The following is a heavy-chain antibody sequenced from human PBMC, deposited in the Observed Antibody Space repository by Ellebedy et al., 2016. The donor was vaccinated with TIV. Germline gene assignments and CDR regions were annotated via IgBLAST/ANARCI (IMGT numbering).Heavy chain of an antibody. CDR3: AKATDPYCGCDCYYDY. CDR2: ISGSAAST. J-gene: IGHJ4*02. CDR1: GFTFSNYA. D-gene: IGHD2-21*02. Sequence: GESLKISCAASGFTFSNYAMSWVRQAPGKGLEWVSAISGSAASTYYAYSVKGRFTISRDNSKNTLYLQMNSLGAEDTALYYCAKATDPYCGCDCYYDYWGQGSLVAVSS. V-gene: IGHV3-23*01.